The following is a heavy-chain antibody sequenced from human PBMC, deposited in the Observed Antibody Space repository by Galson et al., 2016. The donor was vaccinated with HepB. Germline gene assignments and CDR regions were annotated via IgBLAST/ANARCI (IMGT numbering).Heavy chain of an antibody. J-gene: IGHJ5*01. Sequence: SLRLSCAASGFTFSNYWMSWARQAPAKGLEWVANIRKGGSEQFYVHSVRGRFTISRDNAKNSLFLQMSGLRAEDTAVYFCARELIDSYDNSGFYYPFGNFDSWGQGTLVTVSS. V-gene: IGHV3-7*03. CDR1: GFTFSNYW. D-gene: IGHD3-22*01. CDR2: IRKGGSEQ. CDR3: ARELIDSYDNSGFYYPFGNFDS.